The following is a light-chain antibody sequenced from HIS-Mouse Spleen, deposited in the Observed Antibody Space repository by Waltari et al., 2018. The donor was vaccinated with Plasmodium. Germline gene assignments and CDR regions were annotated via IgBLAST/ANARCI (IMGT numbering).Light chain of an antibody. CDR2: GAS. CDR3: QQYNNWSFT. Sequence: EIVMTQSPATLSVSLGERATLSCRASQSVSSNLAWYQQKPGQAPRLLIYGASTRATGIPARFSGSGSGTEFTFTISSLQSEDFAVYYCQQYNNWSFTFGPGTKVDIK. CDR1: QSVSSN. V-gene: IGKV3-15*01. J-gene: IGKJ3*01.